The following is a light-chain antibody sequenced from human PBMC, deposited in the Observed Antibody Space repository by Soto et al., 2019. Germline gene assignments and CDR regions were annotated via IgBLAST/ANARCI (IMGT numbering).Light chain of an antibody. J-gene: IGKJ4*01. CDR3: QQYNNWPPLT. CDR1: QSISSN. CDR2: GAA. V-gene: IGKV3-15*01. Sequence: EIVMTQPPATLSVSPGQRATLSCRASQSISSNLAGYQQKPGQAPRLLIYGAATRATGIPARFSGSVSATEFTLTISRLQSEDFAVYYCQQYNNWPPLTFGGGTRVEIK.